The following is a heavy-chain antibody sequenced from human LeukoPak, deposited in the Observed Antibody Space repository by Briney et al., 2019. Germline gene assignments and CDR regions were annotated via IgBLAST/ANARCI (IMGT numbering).Heavy chain of an antibody. CDR3: ARVDPEAVVANYYYYHMDV. D-gene: IGHD2-21*01. CDR2: ITSNGGST. J-gene: IGHJ6*03. V-gene: IGHV3-64*01. Sequence: GGSLRLSCAASGFTFSSYSIQWVRQAPGKGLQYVSAITSNGGSTYYANSVKGRFTISRDNSKNTLYLQMGSLRAEDMAVYYCARVDPEAVVANYYYYHMDVWGKGTTVTVSS. CDR1: GFTFSSYS.